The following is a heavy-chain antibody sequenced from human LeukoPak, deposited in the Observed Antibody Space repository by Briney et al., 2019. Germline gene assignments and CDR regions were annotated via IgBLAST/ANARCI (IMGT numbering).Heavy chain of an antibody. Sequence: SGPTLANPTQTLTLTCTFSGFSLSTSGMCVSWIRQPPGKALEWLARIDWDDDKYYSTSLKTRLTISKDTSKNQVVLTMTNMDPVDTATYYCARMNIVVSLSGAFDIWGQGTMVTVSS. D-gene: IGHD2-21*01. CDR2: IDWDDDK. V-gene: IGHV2-70*11. CDR3: ARMNIVVSLSGAFDI. J-gene: IGHJ3*02. CDR1: GFSLSTSGMC.